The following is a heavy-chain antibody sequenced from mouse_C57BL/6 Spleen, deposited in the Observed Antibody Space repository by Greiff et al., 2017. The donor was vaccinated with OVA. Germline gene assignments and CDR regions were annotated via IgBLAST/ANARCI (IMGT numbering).Heavy chain of an antibody. CDR2: IRSKSNNYAT. V-gene: IGHV10-1*01. J-gene: IGHJ3*01. CDR3: VRSTAFAY. CDR1: GFSFNTYA. D-gene: IGHD4-1*02. Sequence: EADGGLVQPKGSLKLSCAASGFSFNTYAMNWVRQAPGKGLEWVARIRSKSNNYATYYADSVKDRFTISRDDSESMLYLQMNNLKTEDTAMYYCVRSTAFAYWGQGTLVTVSA.